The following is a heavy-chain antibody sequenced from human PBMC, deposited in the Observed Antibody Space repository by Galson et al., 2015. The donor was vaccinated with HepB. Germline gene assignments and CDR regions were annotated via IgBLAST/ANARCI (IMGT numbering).Heavy chain of an antibody. Sequence: SLRLSCAASGFTFSSYWTHWVRQAPGKGLVWVSRINSDGSSTSYADSVKGRFTIPRDNAKNTLYLQMNSLRAEDTAVYYCAKCYPGYSYDGWGQGTLVTVSS. CDR3: AKCYPGYSYDG. J-gene: IGHJ4*02. V-gene: IGHV3-74*01. CDR1: GFTFSSYW. CDR2: INSDGSST. D-gene: IGHD5-18*01.